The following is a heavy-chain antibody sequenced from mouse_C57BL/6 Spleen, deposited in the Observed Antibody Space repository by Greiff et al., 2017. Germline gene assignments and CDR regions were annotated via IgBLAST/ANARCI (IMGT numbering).Heavy chain of an antibody. V-gene: IGHV1-50*01. D-gene: IGHD2-5*01. CDR3: ARLDSNYFDY. J-gene: IGHJ2*01. CDR1: GYTFTSYW. CDR2: IDPSDSYT. Sequence: VQLQQPGAELVKPGASVKLSCKASGYTFTSYWMQWVKQRPGQGLEWIGEIDPSDSYTNYNQKFKGKATLTVDTSSITAYMQLSSLTSEDSAVYYCARLDSNYFDYWGQGTTLTVSS.